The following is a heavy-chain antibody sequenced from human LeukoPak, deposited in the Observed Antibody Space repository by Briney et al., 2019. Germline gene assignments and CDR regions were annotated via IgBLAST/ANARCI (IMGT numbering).Heavy chain of an antibody. V-gene: IGHV1-3*01. CDR3: ARTTALKSSGWAFDY. D-gene: IGHD6-19*01. Sequence: SVNVSSTASRYDVTSVAMEWGSQGPRQRLERIGGKNAGNGNTKYSQKFQGRVTITRDTSASTAYMELSSLRSEDTAAYYCARTTALKSSGWAFDYWGQGTLVTVSS. CDR2: KNAGNGNT. CDR1: RYDVTSVA. J-gene: IGHJ4*02.